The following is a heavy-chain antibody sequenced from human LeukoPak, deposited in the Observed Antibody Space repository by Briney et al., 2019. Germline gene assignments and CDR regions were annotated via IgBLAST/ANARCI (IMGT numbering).Heavy chain of an antibody. CDR2: ISGSGGST. CDR3: AKPKGSWPYYFDY. CDR1: GFPFANFA. D-gene: IGHD6-13*01. Sequence: GGSLRLSCAASGFPFANFAMTWVRQAPGKGPQWVPLISGSGGSTYYADSVKGRFTISRDNSKNTLYLQMNSLGAEDTAVYYCAKPKGSWPYYFDYWGQGTLVTVSS. V-gene: IGHV3-23*01. J-gene: IGHJ4*02.